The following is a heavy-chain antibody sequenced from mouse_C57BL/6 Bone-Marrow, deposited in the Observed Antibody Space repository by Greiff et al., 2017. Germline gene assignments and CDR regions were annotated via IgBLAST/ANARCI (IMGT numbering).Heavy chain of an antibody. CDR3: ASPYYNNYCYFDV. CDR1: GYTFTSYW. V-gene: IGHV1-55*01. D-gene: IGHD2-5*01. J-gene: IGHJ1*03. Sequence: QVQLQQPGAELVKPGASVKLSCTASGYTFTSYWITWVKQRPGQGLEWIGDIYPGSGSTNYNEKLKSKATLTVDTSSSTAYMRLSSLTSEDSAVYYWASPYYNNYCYFDVWGTGTTVTVSS. CDR2: IYPGSGST.